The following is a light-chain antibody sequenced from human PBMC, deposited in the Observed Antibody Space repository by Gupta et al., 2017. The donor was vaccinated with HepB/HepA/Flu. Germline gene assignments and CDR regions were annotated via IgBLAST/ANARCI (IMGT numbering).Light chain of an antibody. J-gene: IGKJ2*04. Sequence: DIQMTQSPSSLSASVGDRVTITCQASQDISNYLNWYQQKPGKAPKLLIYDASNLETGVPSRFSGGGSGTDFTFTISSLQPEDIATYYCQQYDNLPMCSFGQGTKLEIK. V-gene: IGKV1-33*01. CDR2: DAS. CDR1: QDISNY. CDR3: QQYDNLPMCS.